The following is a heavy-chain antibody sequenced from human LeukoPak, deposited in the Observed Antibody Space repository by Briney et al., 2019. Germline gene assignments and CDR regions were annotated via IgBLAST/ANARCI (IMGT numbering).Heavy chain of an antibody. CDR1: GYPSTHQW. J-gene: IGHJ4*02. D-gene: IGHD3-10*01. CDR2: IYPRDSDT. Sequence: GESLKISCKASGYPSTHQWVGWVRQKSGSGLEWMGIIYPRDSDTRYSPSFQGHVSISADTSINTAYLEWSRLEASDTAIYYCARHSDVIGAIWGQGTLVTVSS. V-gene: IGHV5-51*01. CDR3: ARHSDVIGAI.